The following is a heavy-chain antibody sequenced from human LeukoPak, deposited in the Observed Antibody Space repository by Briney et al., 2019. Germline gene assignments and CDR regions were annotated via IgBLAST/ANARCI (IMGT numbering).Heavy chain of an antibody. J-gene: IGHJ4*02. CDR2: IYYSGST. CDR3: ARHWHGDYFDY. Sequence: SETLSLTCTVSGGSISSYYWSWIRQPPGKGLEWIGYIYYSGSTNYNPSLKSRVTISVDTSKNQFSLKLSSVTAADTAVYYCARHWHGDYFDYWGQGTLVTVSS. V-gene: IGHV4-59*08. D-gene: IGHD4-17*01. CDR1: GGSISSYY.